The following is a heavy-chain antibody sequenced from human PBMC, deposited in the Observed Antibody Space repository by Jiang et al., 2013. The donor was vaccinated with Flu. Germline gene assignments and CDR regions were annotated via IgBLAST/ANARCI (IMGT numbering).Heavy chain of an antibody. CDR3: AVGGLDRNFDY. D-gene: IGHD3-10*01. CDR2: IYYSGST. J-gene: IGHJ4*02. CDR1: GGSISSYY. V-gene: IGHV4-59*01. Sequence: GLVKPSETLSLTCTVSGGSISSYYWSWIRQPPGKGLEWIGYIYYSGSTNYNPSLKSRVTISVDTSKNQFSLKLSSVTAADTAVYYCAVGGLDRNFDYWGQGTLVTVSS.